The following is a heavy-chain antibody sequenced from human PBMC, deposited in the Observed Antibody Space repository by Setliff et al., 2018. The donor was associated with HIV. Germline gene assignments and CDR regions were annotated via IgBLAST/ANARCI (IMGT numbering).Heavy chain of an antibody. CDR3: APIDPFPHDYSNSSFDY. CDR2: IIPIFSTT. D-gene: IGHD4-4*01. V-gene: IGHV1-69*13. CDR1: GGTFSKDA. J-gene: IGHJ4*02. Sequence: RASVKVSCKASGGTFSKDAINWVREAPGQGLEWMGGIIPIFSTTTYAQKFQGRVTITADESTSTVYMELSSLRSDDTAVYYCAPIDPFPHDYSNSSFDYWGQGTLVTVSS.